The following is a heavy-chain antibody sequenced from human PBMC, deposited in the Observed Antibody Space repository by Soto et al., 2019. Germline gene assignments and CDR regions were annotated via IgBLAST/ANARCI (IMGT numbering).Heavy chain of an antibody. CDR1: GGSFSGYY. J-gene: IGHJ5*02. Sequence: SETLSLTCAVYGGSFSGYYWSWIRQPPGKGLEWIGEINHSGGTNYNPSLKSRVTISVDTSKNQFSLKLSSVTAADTAVYYCASLGGSQSYNWFDPWGQGTLVTVAS. CDR3: ASLGGSQSYNWFDP. D-gene: IGHD3-16*01. V-gene: IGHV4-34*01. CDR2: INHSGGT.